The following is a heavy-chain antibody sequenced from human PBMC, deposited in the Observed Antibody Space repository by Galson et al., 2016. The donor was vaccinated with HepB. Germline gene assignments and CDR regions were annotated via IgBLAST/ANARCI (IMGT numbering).Heavy chain of an antibody. J-gene: IGHJ6*02. V-gene: IGHV3-30*14. Sequence: SLRLSCAASGFTFSSYGFYRVRQTPGKGLEWVAVISYEGSNKNYADSVKGRFIIPRDNSRTTGYLQIDSLRSEDTAVYYCARDPASRYCTGGSCYALRGDVWGQGTTVTVSS. CDR3: ARDPASRYCTGGSCYALRGDV. CDR2: ISYEGSNK. D-gene: IGHD2-15*01. CDR1: GFTFSSYG.